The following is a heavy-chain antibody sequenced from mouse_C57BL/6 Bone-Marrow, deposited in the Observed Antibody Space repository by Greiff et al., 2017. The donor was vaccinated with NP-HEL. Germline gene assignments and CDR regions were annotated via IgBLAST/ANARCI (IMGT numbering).Heavy chain of an antibody. CDR2: INPYNGGT. V-gene: IGHV1-19*01. CDR1: GYTFTDYY. Sequence: EVQLQQSGPVLVKPGASVKMSCKASGYTFTDYYMNWVKQSHGKSLEWIGVINPYNGGTSYNQKFKGKATLTVDKSSSTAYMELNSLTSEDSAVYYCASDYGSPPFAYWGQGTLVTVSA. CDR3: ASDYGSPPFAY. J-gene: IGHJ3*01. D-gene: IGHD1-1*01.